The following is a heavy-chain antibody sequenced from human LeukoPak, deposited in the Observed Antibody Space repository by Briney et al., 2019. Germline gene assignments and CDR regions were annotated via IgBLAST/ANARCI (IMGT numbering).Heavy chain of an antibody. CDR1: GFTFSKDD. CDR2: IGVTGDT. D-gene: IGHD6-13*01. V-gene: IGHV3-13*01. Sequence: GGSLRLSCAASGFTFSKDDFHWVRQAPGKGLEWGAAIGVTGDTYYADSVKGRFTISRDNAKNSLYLQMSSLRAEDTAVYYCATLRPRQQLVVDHWGQGTLVTVSS. CDR3: ATLRPRQQLVVDH. J-gene: IGHJ4*02.